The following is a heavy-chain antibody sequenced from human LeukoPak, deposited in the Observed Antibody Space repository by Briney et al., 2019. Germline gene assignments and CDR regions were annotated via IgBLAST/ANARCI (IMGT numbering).Heavy chain of an antibody. J-gene: IGHJ3*02. D-gene: IGHD1-20*01. CDR3: ARDRYNWNDASDAFDI. CDR2: IYYSGST. V-gene: IGHV4-59*01. Sequence: SETLSLTCTVSSGSISSYYWSWIRQPPGKGLDWIGYIYYSGSTNYNPSLKSRVTISVDTSKNQFSLKLSSVTAADTAVYYCARDRYNWNDASDAFDIWGQGTMVTVSS. CDR1: SGSISSYY.